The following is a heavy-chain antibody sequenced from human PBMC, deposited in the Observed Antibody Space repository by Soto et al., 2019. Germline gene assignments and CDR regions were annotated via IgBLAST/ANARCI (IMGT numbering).Heavy chain of an antibody. V-gene: IGHV3-30*04. J-gene: IGHJ5*02. Sequence: QVQLMESGGGVVQPGGSLRLSCSASGFSFSSYTMHWVRQAPGKGLEWVAVISYDGSNEYYADSVKGRFTISRDNSKNTLYVQMNSLRPEDTAVYYCASVVVVPPAQPLPYNWNYASWGQGTLVTVPS. D-gene: IGHD1-7*01. CDR1: GFSFSSYT. CDR3: ASVVVVPPAQPLPYNWNYAS. CDR2: ISYDGSNE.